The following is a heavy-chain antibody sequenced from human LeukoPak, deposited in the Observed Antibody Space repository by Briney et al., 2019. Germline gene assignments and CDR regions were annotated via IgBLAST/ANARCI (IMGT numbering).Heavy chain of an antibody. CDR3: ARSGPAAGRPDAFDI. Sequence: PSETLSLTCTLSGGSVSSSSFYWGWIRQPPGKGLECIGPIYYSGITYYSSSLKSRVTISVDTSKNQFSLKLSSVTAADTAVYFCARSGPAAGRPDAFDIWGQGTLVTVSS. CDR1: GGSVSSSSFY. D-gene: IGHD2-2*01. CDR2: IYYSGIT. J-gene: IGHJ3*02. V-gene: IGHV4-39*07.